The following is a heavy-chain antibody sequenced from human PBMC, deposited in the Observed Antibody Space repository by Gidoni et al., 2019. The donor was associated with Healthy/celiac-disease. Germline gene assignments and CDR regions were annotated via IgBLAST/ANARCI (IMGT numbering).Heavy chain of an antibody. CDR3: AKDNSFRGSYYYYGMDV. Sequence: EVQLVESGGGLVQPGRSLRLSCAASGFTFDGYAMNWVRQAPGKGLEWVSGISWNSGRIGYADSVKGRFTISRDNAKNSLYLQMNSLRAEDTALYYCAKDNSFRGSYYYYGMDVWGQGTTVTVSS. CDR2: ISWNSGRI. D-gene: IGHD3-10*01. J-gene: IGHJ6*02. V-gene: IGHV3-9*01. CDR1: GFTFDGYA.